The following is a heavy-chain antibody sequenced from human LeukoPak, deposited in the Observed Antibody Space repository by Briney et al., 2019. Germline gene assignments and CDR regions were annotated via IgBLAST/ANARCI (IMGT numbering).Heavy chain of an antibody. V-gene: IGHV3-30*02. Sequence: PGGSLRLSCAASGFTFSSYGMHWVRQAPGKGLEWVAFIRYDGSNKCYADSVKGRFTISRDNSKNTLYLQMNSLRAEDTAVYYCAKPRYQLPIFDYWGQGTLVTVSS. CDR3: AKPRYQLPIFDY. CDR1: GFTFSSYG. D-gene: IGHD2-2*01. J-gene: IGHJ4*02. CDR2: IRYDGSNK.